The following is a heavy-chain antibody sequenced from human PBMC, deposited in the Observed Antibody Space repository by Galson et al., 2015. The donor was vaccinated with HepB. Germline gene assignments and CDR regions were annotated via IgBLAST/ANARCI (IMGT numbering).Heavy chain of an antibody. V-gene: IGHV1-8*01. J-gene: IGHJ6*02. D-gene: IGHD3-3*01. Sequence: SVKVSCKASGYTFTSYDINWVRQATGQGLEWMGWMNPNSGNTGYAQKFQGRVTMTRNTSISTAYMELSSLRSEDTAVYYCARDRKVITIFVSVYYYYGMDVWGQGTTVTVSS. CDR3: ARDRKVITIFVSVYYYYGMDV. CDR1: GYTFTSYD. CDR2: MNPNSGNT.